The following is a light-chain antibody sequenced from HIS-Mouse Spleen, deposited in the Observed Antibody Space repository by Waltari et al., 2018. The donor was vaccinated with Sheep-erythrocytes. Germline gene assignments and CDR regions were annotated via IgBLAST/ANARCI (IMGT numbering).Light chain of an antibody. CDR1: ALPKKY. J-gene: IGLJ3*02. Sequence: SYELTQPPSVSVSPGQTARITCSGDALPKKYAYWYQKKSGQAPVLVIYEDSKRPPGIAERFSASSSGTMATLTISGAQVEDDADYYCYSTDSSGNHWVFGGGTKLTVL. CDR2: EDS. CDR3: YSTDSSGNHWV. V-gene: IGLV3-10*01.